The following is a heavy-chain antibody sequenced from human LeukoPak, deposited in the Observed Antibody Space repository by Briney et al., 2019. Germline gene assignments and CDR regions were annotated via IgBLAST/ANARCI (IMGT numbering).Heavy chain of an antibody. CDR2: IYYSGST. D-gene: IGHD1-26*01. CDR1: GGSISSYY. V-gene: IGHV4-59*01. CDR3: AREYSGSYIDY. Sequence: SETLSLTCTASGGSISSYYWSWIRQPPGKGLEWIGYIYYSGSTNYNPSLKSRVTISVDTSKNQFSLKLSSVTAADTAVYYCAREYSGSYIDYWGQGTLVTVSS. J-gene: IGHJ4*02.